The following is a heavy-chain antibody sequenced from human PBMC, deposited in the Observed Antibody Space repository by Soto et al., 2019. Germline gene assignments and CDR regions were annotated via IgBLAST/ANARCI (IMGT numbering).Heavy chain of an antibody. D-gene: IGHD3-3*01. CDR3: TKRRNVLRFLEWSSGMEV. CDR2: ISDDGSNK. V-gene: IGHV3-30*18. CDR1: GFTFSNYG. Sequence: GGTLRLSCAASGFTFSNYGMHWVRQAPGKGLEWVAFISDDGSNKYYADSMKGRFTMSRDNSKSTLYLQMSSLRVEDTAVYYCTKRRNVLRFLEWSSGMEVWGQGTTVTVSS. J-gene: IGHJ6*02.